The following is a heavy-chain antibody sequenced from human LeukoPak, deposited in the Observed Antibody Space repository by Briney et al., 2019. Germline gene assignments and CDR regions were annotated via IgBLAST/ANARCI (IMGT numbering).Heavy chain of an antibody. CDR3: ARDKIVGATHFDY. CDR2: IRSKANSYAT. CDR1: GFTFSGSA. J-gene: IGHJ4*02. Sequence: GGSLRLSCAASGFTFSGSAMHWVRQASGKGLEWVGRIRSKANSYATAYAASVQGRFTIARADSKNTAYLQMHSLRAEDTAVYYCARDKIVGATHFDYWGQGALVTVSS. D-gene: IGHD1-26*01. V-gene: IGHV3-73*01.